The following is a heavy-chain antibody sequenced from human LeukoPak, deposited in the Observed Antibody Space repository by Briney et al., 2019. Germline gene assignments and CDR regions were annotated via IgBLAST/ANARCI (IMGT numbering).Heavy chain of an antibody. CDR1: GFTFSSFT. J-gene: IGHJ4*02. CDR3: VTDGDKWNDFEY. D-gene: IGHD1-1*01. Sequence: GGSLRLSCAASGFTFSSFTMHWVRQAPGKGLEWVAIISKDGNEIKYVDSVKGRFTLSRDNAKNSVYLQMNSLRTEDTALYYCVTDGDKWNDFEYWGQGTLVTVSS. CDR2: ISKDGNEI. V-gene: IGHV3-7*01.